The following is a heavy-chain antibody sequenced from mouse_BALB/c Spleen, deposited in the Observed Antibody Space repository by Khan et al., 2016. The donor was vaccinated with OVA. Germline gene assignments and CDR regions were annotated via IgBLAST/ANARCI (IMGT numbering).Heavy chain of an antibody. D-gene: IGHD3-1*01. CDR1: GFNIKDYY. J-gene: IGHJ3*01. CDR3: ASSGYEAWFAY. V-gene: IGHV14-1*02. Sequence: VQLQQSGAELVRPGALVKLSCKASGFNIKDYYIHWVKQRPEQGLEWIGWIDPENDNTIYDPKFQGKASITADTSSNTAYLQLSSLTSEDTAVYYCASSGYEAWFAYWGQGTLVTVSA. CDR2: IDPENDNT.